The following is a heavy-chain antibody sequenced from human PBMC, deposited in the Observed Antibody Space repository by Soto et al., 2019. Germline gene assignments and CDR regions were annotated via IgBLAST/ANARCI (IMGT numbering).Heavy chain of an antibody. CDR3: ARGISSSLFSLSGLVPFMDV. CDR2: INPNSGGT. Sequence: QVQLVQSGAEVKKPGASVKVSCKASGYTFTGYYMHWVRQAPGQGLEWMGWINPNSGGTNYAQKFQGWVTMTRDTSISTAYMELSRLRSDDTAVCYCARGISSSLFSLSGLVPFMDVWGQGTTVTVSS. CDR1: GYTFTGYY. D-gene: IGHD6-13*01. V-gene: IGHV1-2*04. J-gene: IGHJ6*02.